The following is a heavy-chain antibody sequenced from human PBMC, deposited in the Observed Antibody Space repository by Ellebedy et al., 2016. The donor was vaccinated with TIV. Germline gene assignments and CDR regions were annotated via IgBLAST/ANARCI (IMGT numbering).Heavy chain of an antibody. CDR3: ATFRNLDGFDI. V-gene: IGHV4-38-2*01. Sequence: SETLSLTCAVSGYSISSGSYWGWIRQPPGKGLEWIGSIYHSGSTYYNPSLKRRVTISMDTSRNQFSLRLTSVTAADTAVYYCATFRNLDGFDIWGQGKMVTVPS. CDR2: IYHSGST. D-gene: IGHD2/OR15-2a*01. J-gene: IGHJ3*02. CDR1: GYSISSGSY.